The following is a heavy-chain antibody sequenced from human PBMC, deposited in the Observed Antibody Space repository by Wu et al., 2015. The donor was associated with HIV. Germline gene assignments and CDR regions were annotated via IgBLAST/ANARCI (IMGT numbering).Heavy chain of an antibody. V-gene: IGHV4-59*01. J-gene: IGHJ3*02. CDR3: AREGLMVREAFDI. Sequence: QVQLQESGPGLVKPSETLSLTCTVSGGSISSYYWSWIRQPPGKGLEWIGYIYYSGSTNYNPSLKSRVTISVDTSKNQFSLKLSSVTAADTAVYYCAREGLMVREAFDIWGQGTMVTVSS. D-gene: IGHD3-10*01. CDR2: IYYSGST. CDR1: GGSISSYY.